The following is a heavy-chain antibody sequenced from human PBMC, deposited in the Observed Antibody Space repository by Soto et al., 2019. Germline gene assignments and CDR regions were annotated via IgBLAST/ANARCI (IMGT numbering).Heavy chain of an antibody. CDR3: ARGHSTDCSNGVCSFFYNHEMDV. D-gene: IGHD2-8*01. V-gene: IGHV1-2*04. CDR2: INPKSGGT. J-gene: IGHJ6*02. CDR1: GYSFTDYH. Sequence: ASVKVSCKASGYSFTDYHIHWVRQAPGQGLEWLGRINPKSGGTSTAQKFQGWVTMTRDRSISTVYMELTRLRSDDTAVYFRARGHSTDCSNGVCSFFYNHEMDVWGQGTTVTVSS.